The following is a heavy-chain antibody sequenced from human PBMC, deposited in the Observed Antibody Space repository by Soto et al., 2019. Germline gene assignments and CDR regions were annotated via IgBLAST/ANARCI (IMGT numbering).Heavy chain of an antibody. Sequence: KTSETLSLTCAVSGYSISSGYYWGWIRQTPGKGLEWIASIYHSGSTYYNPSLKSRVTISVDTSKNQFSLKLTSVTAADTAVYYCARGAATVTPGWFDPWGQGIMVTVSS. V-gene: IGHV4-38-2*01. CDR2: IYHSGST. J-gene: IGHJ5*02. D-gene: IGHD4-17*01. CDR1: GYSISSGYY. CDR3: ARGAATVTPGWFDP.